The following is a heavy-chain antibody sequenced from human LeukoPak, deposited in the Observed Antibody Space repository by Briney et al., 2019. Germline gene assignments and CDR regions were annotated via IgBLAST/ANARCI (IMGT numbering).Heavy chain of an antibody. CDR2: FDSEDGET. D-gene: IGHD4-17*01. CDR3: ATARLYGDYVRIFPLFDY. Sequence: ASVTVSCTVSGYTLTELSMHWVRQAPGKGLEWMGGFDSEDGETIYAQKFQGRVTMTEDTSTDTAYMELSSLRSEDTAMYYCATARLYGDYVRIFPLFDYWGQGTLVTVSS. V-gene: IGHV1-24*01. J-gene: IGHJ4*02. CDR1: GYTLTELS.